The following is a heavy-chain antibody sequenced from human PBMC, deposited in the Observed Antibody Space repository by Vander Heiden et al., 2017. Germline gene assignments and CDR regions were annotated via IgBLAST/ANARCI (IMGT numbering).Heavy chain of an antibody. CDR1: GFTFSRYG. CDR3: AKDSSSSVEPYYYYYGMDV. J-gene: IGHJ6*02. V-gene: IGHV3-30*18. Sequence: QVQLVESGGGVVQPGRSLRLSCAASGFTFSRYGLHWVRQAPGKGLEWVAVISYDGSNKYYADSVKGRFTISRDNSKNTLYLQMNSLRAEDTAVYYCAKDSSSSVEPYYYYYGMDVWGQGTTVTVSS. D-gene: IGHD6-6*01. CDR2: ISYDGSNK.